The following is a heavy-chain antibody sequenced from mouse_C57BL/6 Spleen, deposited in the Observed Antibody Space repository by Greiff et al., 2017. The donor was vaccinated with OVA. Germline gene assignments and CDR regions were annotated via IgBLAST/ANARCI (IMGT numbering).Heavy chain of an antibody. CDR3: ATSAPLSRDYFDY. CDR1: GYTFTSYW. J-gene: IGHJ2*01. D-gene: IGHD3-3*01. V-gene: IGHV1-59*01. Sequence: QVQLQQPGAELVRPGTSVKLSCKASGYTFTSYWMHWVKQRPGQGLEWIGVIVPSDSYTNFNQKFKGKATLTVDTSSSTAYLQHSSLTSEDSAVYYCATSAPLSRDYFDYWGQGTTLTVSS. CDR2: IVPSDSYT.